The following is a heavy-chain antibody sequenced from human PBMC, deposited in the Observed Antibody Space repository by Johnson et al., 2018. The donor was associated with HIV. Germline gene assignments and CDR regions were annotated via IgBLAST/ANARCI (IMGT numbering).Heavy chain of an antibody. D-gene: IGHD1-26*01. CDR1: GFTFSNYA. J-gene: IGHJ3*02. Sequence: QVQLVESGGGVVQPETSLRLSCAASGFTFSNYAMHWVRQAPGKGLEWVSIISDDGRNKYYADSVKGRFTISRDNSNNTLYLQMNSLRADDTAVYYCTTDEGATFKYYDAFDIWGQGTMVTVSS. V-gene: IGHV3-30*04. CDR2: ISDDGRNK. CDR3: TTDEGATFKYYDAFDI.